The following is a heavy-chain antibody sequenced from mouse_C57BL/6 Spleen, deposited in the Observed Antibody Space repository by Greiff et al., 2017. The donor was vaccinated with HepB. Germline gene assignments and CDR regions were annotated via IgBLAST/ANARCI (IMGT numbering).Heavy chain of an antibody. CDR2: IDPSDSET. CDR1: GYTFTSYW. Sequence: VQLQQPGAELVRPGSSVKLSCKASGYTFTSYWMHWVKQRPIQGLEWIGNIDPSDSETHYNQKFKDKATLTVDKSSSTAYMQLSSLTSEDSAVYYCARGDSNYVTDYWGQGTSVTVSS. D-gene: IGHD2-5*01. J-gene: IGHJ4*01. CDR3: ARGDSNYVTDY. V-gene: IGHV1-52*01.